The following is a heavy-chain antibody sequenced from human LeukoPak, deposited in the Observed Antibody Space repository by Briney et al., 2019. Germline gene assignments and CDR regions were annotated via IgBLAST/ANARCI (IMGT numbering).Heavy chain of an antibody. CDR1: GGSIRGYY. D-gene: IGHD3/OR15-3a*01. Sequence: SETLSLTCNVSGGSIRGYYWSWIRQPPGKGLEWIGSIYYSGNTYYNASLKSQVSISIDTSKNQFSLRLTSVTAADTAVYYCARQTGSGLFILPGGQGTLVTVSS. CDR3: ARQTGSGLFILP. V-gene: IGHV4-39*01. J-gene: IGHJ4*02. CDR2: IYYSGNT.